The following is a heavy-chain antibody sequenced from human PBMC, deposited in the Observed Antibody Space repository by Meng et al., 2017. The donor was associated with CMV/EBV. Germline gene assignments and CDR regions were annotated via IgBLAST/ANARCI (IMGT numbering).Heavy chain of an antibody. V-gene: IGHV3-21*01. Sequence: GGSLRLSCAASGFTFSSYSMNWVRQAPGKGLEWVSSISSSSSYIYYADSVKGRFTIYRDNAKNSLYLQMNSPSAEDTAVYYCARLERFLEWLISKTSYGMDVWGQGTTVTVSS. CDR3: ARLERFLEWLISKTSYGMDV. J-gene: IGHJ6*02. D-gene: IGHD3-3*01. CDR1: GFTFSSYS. CDR2: ISSSSSYI.